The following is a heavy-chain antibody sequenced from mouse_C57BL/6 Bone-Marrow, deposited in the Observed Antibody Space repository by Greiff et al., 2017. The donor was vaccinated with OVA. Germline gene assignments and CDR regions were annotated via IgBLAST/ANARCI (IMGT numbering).Heavy chain of an antibody. CDR1: GYTFTSYG. V-gene: IGHV1-81*01. CDR2: IYPRSGNT. J-gene: IGHJ3*01. Sequence: QVQLQQSGAELARPGASVPLSCTASGYTFTSYGLSWVKQRTGQGLEWIGVIYPRSGNTYYTAKFKGKATLTADKSSSTAYMELRSLTSEDAAVYFCARRFAYWGQGTLVTVSA. CDR3: ARRFAY.